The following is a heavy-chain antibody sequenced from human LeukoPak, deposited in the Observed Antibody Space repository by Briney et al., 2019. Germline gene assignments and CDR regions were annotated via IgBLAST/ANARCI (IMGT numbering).Heavy chain of an antibody. CDR1: GFTFSTYA. Sequence: GGSLRLSCAASGFTFSTYAMSWVRQAPGKGLEWVSSISSSSSYIYYADSVKGRFTISRDNAKNSLYLQMNSLRAEDTAVYYCARDRQVGFLEWLLYGWFDPWGQGTLVTVSS. CDR2: ISSSSSYI. J-gene: IGHJ5*02. D-gene: IGHD3-3*01. V-gene: IGHV3-21*01. CDR3: ARDRQVGFLEWLLYGWFDP.